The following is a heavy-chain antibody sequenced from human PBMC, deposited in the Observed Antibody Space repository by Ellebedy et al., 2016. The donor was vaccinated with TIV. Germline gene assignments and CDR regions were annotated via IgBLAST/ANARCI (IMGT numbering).Heavy chain of an antibody. Sequence: GESLKISXAASGFTFSSYWMSWVRQAPGKGLEWVANIKQDGSEKYYVDSVKGRFTISRDNAKNSLYLQMNSLRAEDTAVYYCAREWYNWNGDYYYGMDVWGQGTTVTVSS. CDR2: IKQDGSEK. V-gene: IGHV3-7*01. CDR3: AREWYNWNGDYYYGMDV. J-gene: IGHJ6*02. D-gene: IGHD1-1*01. CDR1: GFTFSSYW.